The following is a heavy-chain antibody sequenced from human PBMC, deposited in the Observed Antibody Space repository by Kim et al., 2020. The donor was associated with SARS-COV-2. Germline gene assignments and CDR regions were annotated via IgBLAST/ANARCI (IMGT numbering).Heavy chain of an antibody. CDR2: INSDGSST. CDR3: ARGGPWELLPDAFDI. Sequence: GGSLRLSCAASGFTFSSYWMHWVRQAPGKGLVWVSRINSDGSSTSYADSVKGRFTISRDNAKNTLYLQMNSLRAEDTAVYYCARGGPWELLPDAFDIWGQGTMVTVSS. J-gene: IGHJ3*02. D-gene: IGHD1-26*01. V-gene: IGHV3-74*01. CDR1: GFTFSSYW.